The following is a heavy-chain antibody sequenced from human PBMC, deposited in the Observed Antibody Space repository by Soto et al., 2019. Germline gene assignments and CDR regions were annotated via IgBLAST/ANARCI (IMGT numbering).Heavy chain of an antibody. Sequence: ASVKVSCKASGYTFTNYGITWVRQAPGQGLEWMGWISAYNGNTHYTQRLQGRVTMTTDTSTSTAYMELRGLRSDDTAVYYCARARQLVGYFYYYMDVWGKGTTVTVSS. J-gene: IGHJ6*03. CDR2: ISAYNGNT. CDR1: GYTFTNYG. D-gene: IGHD6-6*01. V-gene: IGHV1-18*01. CDR3: ARARQLVGYFYYYMDV.